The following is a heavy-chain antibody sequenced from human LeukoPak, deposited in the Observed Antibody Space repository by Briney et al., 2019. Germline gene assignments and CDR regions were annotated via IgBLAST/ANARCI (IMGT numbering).Heavy chain of an antibody. Sequence: PSETLSLTCTVSGGSISSYQWSWIRQPPGKGLEWIGNIYYSGSANYNPSLKSRVTISVDTSKNQFSLKLSSVTAADTAVYYCARGMGATTYFDYWGQGTLVTVSS. D-gene: IGHD1-26*01. V-gene: IGHV4-59*08. J-gene: IGHJ4*02. CDR1: GGSISSYQ. CDR3: ARGMGATTYFDY. CDR2: IYYSGSA.